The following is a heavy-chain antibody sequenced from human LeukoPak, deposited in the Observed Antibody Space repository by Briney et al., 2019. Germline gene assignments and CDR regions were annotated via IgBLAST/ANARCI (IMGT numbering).Heavy chain of an antibody. CDR3: ARGLYEAGNFDL. CDR2: ISSSGSTI. D-gene: IGHD2-8*01. CDR1: GFTFSSYE. Sequence: PGGSLRLSCAASGFTFSSYEMNWVRQAPGKGLERVSYISSSGSTIYYAESVKGRFTISRDNAKNSLYLQMNSLRAEDTAVYYCARGLYEAGNFDLWGRGTLVTVSS. V-gene: IGHV3-48*03. J-gene: IGHJ2*01.